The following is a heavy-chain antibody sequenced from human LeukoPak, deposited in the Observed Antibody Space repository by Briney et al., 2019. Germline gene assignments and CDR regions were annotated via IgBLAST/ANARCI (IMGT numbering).Heavy chain of an antibody. V-gene: IGHV3-74*01. CDR1: GFTFSNYS. D-gene: IGHD3-22*01. CDR3: ARDIYYYDSSGYYFPGGSDY. CDR2: INSDGINT. J-gene: IGHJ4*02. Sequence: GGSLRLSCAASGFTFSNYSMNWVRQAPGKGLVWVSRINSDGINTSYADSVKGRFTISRDDAKNTLNLQMNSLRAEDTAVYYCARDIYYYDSSGYYFPGGSDYWGQGTLVTVSS.